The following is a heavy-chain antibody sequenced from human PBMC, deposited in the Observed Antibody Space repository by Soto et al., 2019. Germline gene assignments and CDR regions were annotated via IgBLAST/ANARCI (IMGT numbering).Heavy chain of an antibody. CDR1: GFTFSSYG. J-gene: IGHJ1*01. CDR2: IWYDGSNK. D-gene: IGHD1-26*01. Sequence: QVQLVESGGGVVQPGRSLRLSCAASGFTFSSYGMHWVRQAPGKGLEWVALIWYDGSNKYYADSVKGRFTISRDNSKNTLYLQMNSLRAEDTAVYYCARDQGAYAEYFQLWGQGTLVTVSS. CDR3: ARDQGAYAEYFQL. V-gene: IGHV3-33*01.